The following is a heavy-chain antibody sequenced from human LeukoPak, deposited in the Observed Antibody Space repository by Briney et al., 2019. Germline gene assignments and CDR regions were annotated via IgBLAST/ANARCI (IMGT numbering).Heavy chain of an antibody. V-gene: IGHV3-74*01. CDR2: INTDGTVT. CDR3: ATKQWLAPPPDS. CDR1: GFTSSKFW. Sequence: PGGSLRPSCAASGFTSSKFWMRWVRHAPGKGLESVSPINTDGTVTTYADSGKGRFTPSRDKADNTMFLQMNSVRDEDTAVYFCATKQWLAPPPDSWGQGTPVTVSS. J-gene: IGHJ4*02. D-gene: IGHD6-19*01.